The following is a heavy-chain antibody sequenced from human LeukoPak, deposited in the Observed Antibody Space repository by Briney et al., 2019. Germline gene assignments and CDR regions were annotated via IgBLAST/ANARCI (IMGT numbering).Heavy chain of an antibody. V-gene: IGHV3-49*04. J-gene: IGHJ5*02. D-gene: IGHD3-22*01. CDR2: IRSKAYGGTT. Sequence: GGSLRLSCTVSGFTFGDDAMSWVRQAPGKGLEWVGFIRSKAYGGTTEYAASVKGRFTISRDDSKSIAYLQMNSPKTEDTAVYYCTSHYDSSGYPAWGQGTLVTVSS. CDR3: TSHYDSSGYPA. CDR1: GFTFGDDA.